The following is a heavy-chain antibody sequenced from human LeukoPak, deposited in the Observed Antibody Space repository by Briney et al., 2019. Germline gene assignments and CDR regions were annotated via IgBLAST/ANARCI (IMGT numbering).Heavy chain of an antibody. CDR2: ISGSGGST. CDR3: AKDSSSGWYEPRLDY. V-gene: IGHV3-23*01. CDR1: GFTFSSYA. J-gene: IGHJ4*02. D-gene: IGHD6-19*01. Sequence: GGSLRLSCAASGFTFSSYAMSWVRKAPGKGLEWVSAISGSGGSTYYADSVKGRFTISRDNSKNTLYLQMNSLRAEDTAVYYCAKDSSSGWYEPRLDYWGQGTLVTVSS.